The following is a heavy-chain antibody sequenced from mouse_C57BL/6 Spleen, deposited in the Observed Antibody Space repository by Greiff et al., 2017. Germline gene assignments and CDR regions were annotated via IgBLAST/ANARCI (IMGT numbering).Heavy chain of an antibody. V-gene: IGHV1-69*01. CDR1: GYTFTSYW. D-gene: IGHD2-1*01. CDR2: IDPSDSYT. J-gene: IGHJ4*01. Sequence: VQLQQPGPELVMPGASVKLSCKASGYTFTSYWMHWVKQRPGQGLEWIGEIDPSDSYTNYNQKFKGKSTLTVDKSSSTSYMQLSSLTTEDSAVYYCAREGGNYYAMDYWGQGTSVTVSS. CDR3: AREGGNYYAMDY.